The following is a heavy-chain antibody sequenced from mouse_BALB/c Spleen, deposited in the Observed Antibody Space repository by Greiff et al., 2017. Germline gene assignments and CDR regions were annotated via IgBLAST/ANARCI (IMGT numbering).Heavy chain of an antibody. CDR2: INSNGGST. Sequence: EVKLQESGGGLVQPGGSLKLSCAASGFTFSSYGMSWVRQTPDKRLELVATINSNGGSTYYPDSVKGRFTISRDNAKNTLYLQMSSLKSEDTAMYYCAREGYYGYDYAMDYWGQGTSVTVSS. J-gene: IGHJ4*01. D-gene: IGHD1-2*01. V-gene: IGHV5-6-3*01. CDR3: AREGYYGYDYAMDY. CDR1: GFTFSSYG.